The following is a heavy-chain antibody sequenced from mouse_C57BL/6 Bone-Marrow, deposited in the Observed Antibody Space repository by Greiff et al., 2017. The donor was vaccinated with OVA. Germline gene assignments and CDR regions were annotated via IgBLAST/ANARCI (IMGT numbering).Heavy chain of an antibody. CDR2: IDPSDSYT. V-gene: IGHV1-69*01. CDR1: GYTFTSYW. Sequence: QVQLQQPGAELVMPGASVKLSCKASGYTFTSYWMHWVKQRPGQGLEWIGEIDPSDSYTNYNQKFKGKSTLTVDKSSSTAYMQLSSLTSEDSAVYYCASNDLSYWGQGTLVTVSA. CDR3: ASNDLSY. D-gene: IGHD2-12*01. J-gene: IGHJ3*01.